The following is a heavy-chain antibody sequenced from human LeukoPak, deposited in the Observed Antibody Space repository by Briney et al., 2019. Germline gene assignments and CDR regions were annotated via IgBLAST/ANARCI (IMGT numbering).Heavy chain of an antibody. J-gene: IGHJ6*02. D-gene: IGHD5-12*01. V-gene: IGHV3-30*04. CDR2: ISFDGSNK. Sequence: PGGSLRLSCAASGFTFNNYAMPWVRQAPGKGLEWAAVISFDGSNKYYADSVKGRFTISRDNSKSTVYLQMNSLRVEDTAVYYCARGGAGYYYYYGMDVWGQGTTVTVSS. CDR1: GFTFNNYA. CDR3: ARGGAGYYYYYGMDV.